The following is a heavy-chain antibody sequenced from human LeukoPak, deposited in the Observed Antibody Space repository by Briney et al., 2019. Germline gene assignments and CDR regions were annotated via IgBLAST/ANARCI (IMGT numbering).Heavy chain of an antibody. CDR3: AREAVTYDAFDI. CDR2: IYYSGST. CDR1: GGSMSSHY. Sequence: SETLSLTCTVSGGSMSSHYWSWIRQPPGKGLEWIGYIYYSGSTNYNPSLKSRVTISVDTSKNQFSLKLSSVTAADTAVYYCAREAVTYDAFDIWGQGTMVTVSS. V-gene: IGHV4-59*11. J-gene: IGHJ3*02. D-gene: IGHD4-23*01.